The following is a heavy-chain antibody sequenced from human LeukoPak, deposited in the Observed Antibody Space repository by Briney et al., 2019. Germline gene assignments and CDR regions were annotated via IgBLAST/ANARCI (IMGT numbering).Heavy chain of an antibody. CDR1: GGSISSYY. Sequence: SETLSLTCTVSGGSISSYYWSWIRQPPGKGLEWIGDIYYSGSTNYNPSLKSRVTISVDTSKNQFPLRLSSVTAADTAVYYSARLASGSYGPLTPFDYWGQGTLVTVSS. D-gene: IGHD1-26*01. J-gene: IGHJ4*02. CDR2: IYYSGST. V-gene: IGHV4-59*08. CDR3: ARLASGSYGPLTPFDY.